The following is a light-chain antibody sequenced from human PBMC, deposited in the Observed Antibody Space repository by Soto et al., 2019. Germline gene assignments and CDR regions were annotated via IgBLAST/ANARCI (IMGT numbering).Light chain of an antibody. CDR2: WAS. CDR1: QSVLYSSNNKNY. J-gene: IGKJ1*01. CDR3: QQYYSTPWT. Sequence: DIVMTQSPDSLAVSLGERATINCKSSQSVLYSSNNKNYLAWYQQKPRQPPKLLIYWASTRESGVPDRFSGSGSGTDFTLTISSLQVEDVAVYYCQQYYSTPWTFGQGTKVEIQ. V-gene: IGKV4-1*01.